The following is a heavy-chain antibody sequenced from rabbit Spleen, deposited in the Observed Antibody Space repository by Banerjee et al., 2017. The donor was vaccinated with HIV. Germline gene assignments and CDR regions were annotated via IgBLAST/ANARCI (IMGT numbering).Heavy chain of an antibody. CDR3: ARLGHADYPYAYGLRL. CDR1: GFSFSSSYY. V-gene: IGHV1S40*01. J-gene: IGHJ6*01. Sequence: QSLEESGGGLVQPEGSLTLTCTASGFSFSSSYYMCWVRQAPGKGLEWIACVYAGSSGSTYYASWAKGRFTISKTSSTTVTLQMTSLTAADTATYFCARLGHADYPYAYGLRLWGPGTLVTVS. D-gene: IGHD6-1*01. CDR2: VYAGSSGST.